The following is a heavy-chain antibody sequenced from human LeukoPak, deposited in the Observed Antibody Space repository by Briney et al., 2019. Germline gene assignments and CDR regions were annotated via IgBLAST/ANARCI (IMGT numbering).Heavy chain of an antibody. CDR1: GYTFTRNY. CDR2: IDPSGGGT. J-gene: IGHJ6*02. Sequence: ASVKVSCKASGYTFTRNYINWLRQAPGQGLEWTGMIDPSGGGTAYAQKFQDRVTMTSDTSTSTVYMELNSLRSEDTAVYYCASVRPPLMDVWGQGTTVTVSS. CDR3: ASVRPPLMDV. V-gene: IGHV1-46*01.